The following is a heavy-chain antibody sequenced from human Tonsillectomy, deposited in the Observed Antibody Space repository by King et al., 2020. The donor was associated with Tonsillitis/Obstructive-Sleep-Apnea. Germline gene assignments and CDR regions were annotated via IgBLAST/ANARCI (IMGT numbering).Heavy chain of an antibody. Sequence: QLVQSGGGLVQPGGSLRLSCAASGFTFSSYELTWVRQAPGKGLEWISFISSSGSIIYYADSVRGRFTISRDNAKNSLYLQMNSLRPDDTAVYYCARDRYIVVIPAAVDAFDIWGQGTMVTVSS. D-gene: IGHD2-2*01. J-gene: IGHJ3*02. CDR1: GFTFSSYE. CDR3: ARDRYIVVIPAAVDAFDI. V-gene: IGHV3-48*03. CDR2: ISSSGSII.